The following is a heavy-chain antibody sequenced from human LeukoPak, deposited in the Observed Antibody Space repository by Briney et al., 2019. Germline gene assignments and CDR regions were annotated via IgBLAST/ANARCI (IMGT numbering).Heavy chain of an antibody. V-gene: IGHV3-23*01. CDR3: AKLYYYDSSGYYEGTDY. CDR2: ISGSSGST. J-gene: IGHJ4*02. D-gene: IGHD3-22*01. CDR1: GFTFSSYA. Sequence: GGSLRLSCAASGFTFSSYAMSWVRQAPGKGLEWVSAISGSSGSTYYADSVKGRFTISRDNSKNTLYLQMNSLRAEDTAVYYCAKLYYYDSSGYYEGTDYRGQGTLVTVSS.